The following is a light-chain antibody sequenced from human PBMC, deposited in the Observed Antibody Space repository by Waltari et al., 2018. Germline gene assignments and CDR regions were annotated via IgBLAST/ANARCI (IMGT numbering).Light chain of an antibody. J-gene: IGKJ4*01. CDR1: QGISSY. CDR3: QQLNSYPFLT. V-gene: IGKV1-9*01. Sequence: DIQLTQSPSFLSASVGDRVTFSCRASQGISSYLAWYQQKPGKAPKLLIYAASTLQSGVPSRFNGSGSVTEFTLTISSLQPEDFATYYCQQLNSYPFLTFGGGTKVDIK. CDR2: AAS.